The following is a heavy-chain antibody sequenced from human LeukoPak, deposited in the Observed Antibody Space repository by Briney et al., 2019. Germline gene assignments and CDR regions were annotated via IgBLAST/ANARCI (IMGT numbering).Heavy chain of an antibody. CDR2: IIPIFGTA. D-gene: IGHD3-10*01. Sequence: SVKVSCKASGGTFSSYAISWVRQAPGQGLEWMGGIIPIFGTANYAQKFQGRVTITADESTSTAYMELSSLRSEDTAVSYCATPTSGSYRPPLEAYYYYYGMDVWGKGTTVTVSS. V-gene: IGHV1-69*13. CDR1: GGTFSSYA. J-gene: IGHJ6*04. CDR3: ATPTSGSYRPPLEAYYYYYGMDV.